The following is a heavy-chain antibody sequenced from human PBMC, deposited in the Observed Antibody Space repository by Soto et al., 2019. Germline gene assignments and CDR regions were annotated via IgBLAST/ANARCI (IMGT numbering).Heavy chain of an antibody. J-gene: IGHJ4*02. CDR2: ISHDGKDK. V-gene: IGHV3-30*03. D-gene: IGHD3-10*01. CDR1: GFAFSYYG. Sequence: QMPLVESGGGVVQPGRSLRVSCATSGFAFSYYGIHWVRQAPGKGLEWVADISHDGKDKWYADSVKGRFTISRDSSEKTLYLQMNGLRSEDTAVYFCASGEGRNGHDTRFDYWGQGTLVTVSS. CDR3: ASGEGRNGHDTRFDY.